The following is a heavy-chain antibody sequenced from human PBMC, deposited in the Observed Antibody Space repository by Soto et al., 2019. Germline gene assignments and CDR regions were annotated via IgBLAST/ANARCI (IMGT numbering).Heavy chain of an antibody. V-gene: IGHV3-48*02. CDR1: GFSLANFP. CDR3: AKGPHPNTGLPYYFDS. D-gene: IGHD1-1*01. Sequence: PGGSLRLSCVASGFSLANFPMNWVRQTPGKGLEWISYISPRGDNIYYAESVKGRFTISRDNARNSLFLQMNSLRDEDAAVYYCAKGPHPNTGLPYYFDSWGQGVPVTVSS. J-gene: IGHJ4*02. CDR2: ISPRGDNI.